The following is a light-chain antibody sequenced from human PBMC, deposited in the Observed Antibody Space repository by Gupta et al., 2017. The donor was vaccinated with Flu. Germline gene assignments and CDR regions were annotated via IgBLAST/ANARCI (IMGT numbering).Light chain of an antibody. CDR2: NNS. CDR3: AAGDDSRNGWV. CDR1: NSNIGTNT. J-gene: IGLJ3*02. V-gene: IGLV1-44*01. Sequence: QSVLTQPPSASGTPGQRVTISCSGSNSNIGTNTVNWYQPPPGTAPKLLIYNNSQRPSGVPDRFSGSKYGTSASLAISGLRAEDEADYYCAAGDDSRNGWVFGGGTKLTVL.